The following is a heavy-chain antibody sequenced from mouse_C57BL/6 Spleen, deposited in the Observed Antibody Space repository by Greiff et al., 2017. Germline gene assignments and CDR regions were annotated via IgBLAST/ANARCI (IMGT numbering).Heavy chain of an antibody. D-gene: IGHD1-1*01. CDR3: ARSGTTVVARFDY. J-gene: IGHJ2*01. CDR1: GYTFTDYN. CDR2: INPNNGGT. Sequence: VQLQQSGPELVKPGASVKMSCKASGYTFTDYNMHWVKQSHGKSLEWIGYINPNNGGTSYNQKFKGKATLTVNKSSSTAYMELRSLTSEDSAVYYCARSGTTVVARFDYWGQGTTLTVSS. V-gene: IGHV1-22*01.